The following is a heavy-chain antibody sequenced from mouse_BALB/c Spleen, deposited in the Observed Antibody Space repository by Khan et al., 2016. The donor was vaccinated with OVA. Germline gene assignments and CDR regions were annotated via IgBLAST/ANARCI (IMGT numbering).Heavy chain of an antibody. Sequence: VQLQESGAELARTGASVKMSCKAPGYTFTSYTMHWVKQRPGQGLEWIGYINPSSGYTKYNQKFKDKATLTADKSSSTAYMQLSSLTSEDSAVYCSARTHERWGQGTTLTVSS. V-gene: IGHV1-4*01. CDR2: INPSSGYT. J-gene: IGHJ2*01. CDR3: ARTHER. CDR1: GYTFTSYT.